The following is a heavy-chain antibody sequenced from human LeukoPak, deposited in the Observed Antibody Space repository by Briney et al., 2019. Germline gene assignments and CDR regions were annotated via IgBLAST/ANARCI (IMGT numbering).Heavy chain of an antibody. CDR3: AKRPDCSTTNCFRFEY. Sequence: SGGSLRLSCVASGFTFSTYAMHWVRQAPGQGLQWVSSISGDGGSTYYAESVKGRFTISRDNSKNTLYLQMNSLRAEDTAVYYCAKRPDCSTTNCFRFEYWGQGTLVTVSS. J-gene: IGHJ4*02. D-gene: IGHD2-2*01. CDR1: GFTFSTYA. V-gene: IGHV3-23*01. CDR2: ISGDGGST.